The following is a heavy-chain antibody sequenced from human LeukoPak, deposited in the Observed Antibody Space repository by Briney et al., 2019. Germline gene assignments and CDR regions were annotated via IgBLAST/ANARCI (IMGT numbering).Heavy chain of an antibody. CDR2: ISAYNGNT. V-gene: IGHV1-18*01. Sequence: SVKVSCKASGYTFTSYGISWVRQAPGQGLEWMGWISAYNGNTNYAQKLQGRVTMTTDTSTSTAYMELRSLRSDNTAVYYCARELGITMIVVDPNWFDPWGQGTLVTVSS. CDR1: GYTFTSYG. D-gene: IGHD3-22*01. CDR3: ARELGITMIVVDPNWFDP. J-gene: IGHJ5*02.